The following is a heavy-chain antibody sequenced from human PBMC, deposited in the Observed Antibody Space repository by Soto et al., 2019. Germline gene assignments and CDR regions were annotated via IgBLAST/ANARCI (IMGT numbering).Heavy chain of an antibody. CDR3: ARGRGAFDA. CDR2: INHSGNT. J-gene: IGHJ5*02. V-gene: IGHV4-34*01. CDR1: GASLSDNY. Sequence: PSETLSLTCAVYGASLSDNYCNWLRQPPGKGLEWIGEINHSGNTNYNPSLRSRVTISIDTSKNQLSLNLRSVSAADTAVYYCARGRGAFDAWGQGTPV.